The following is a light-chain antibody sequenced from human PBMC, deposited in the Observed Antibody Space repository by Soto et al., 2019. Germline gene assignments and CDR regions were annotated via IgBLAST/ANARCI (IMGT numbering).Light chain of an antibody. CDR3: QKYNSAPLT. CDR1: QGIAPY. V-gene: IGKV1-27*01. J-gene: IGKJ4*01. Sequence: DVQMTQSPSSLSASVGDRVTITCRASQGIAPYLAWFQQKPGKVPRLLIYATSTLKSGVPSRFSGSGSGTDFTLTISSLQPEDVAAYSGQKYNSAPLTSGGGTKVEIK. CDR2: ATS.